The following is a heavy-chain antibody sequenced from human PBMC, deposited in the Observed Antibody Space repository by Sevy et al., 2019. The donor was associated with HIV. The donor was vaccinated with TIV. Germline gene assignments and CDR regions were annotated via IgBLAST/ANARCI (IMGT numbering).Heavy chain of an antibody. D-gene: IGHD3-16*01. CDR1: GYTFTTYG. CDR3: ARKRNLGGPSDS. Sequence: ASVKVSCKPSGYTFTTYGITWVRQAPGQGLEWMGWINTYNRNTISAQTLQGRVILTADTSTSTGYMELRSLRSDDTAVYYCARKRNLGGPSDSWGQGTLVTVSS. CDR2: INTYNRNT. J-gene: IGHJ5*01. V-gene: IGHV1-18*01.